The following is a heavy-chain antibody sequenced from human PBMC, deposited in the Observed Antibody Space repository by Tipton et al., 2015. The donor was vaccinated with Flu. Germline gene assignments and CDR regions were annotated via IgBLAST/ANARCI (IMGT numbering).Heavy chain of an antibody. CDR3: AKVIPEKVAGLDY. CDR2: ISGGGGGT. CDR1: GFTFSMYA. D-gene: IGHD6-19*01. V-gene: IGHV3-23*01. Sequence: SLRLSCAASGFTFSMYAMSWVRQAPGKRLEWISAISGGGGGTYYADSVKGRFTISRGNSRNTLYLRMNSLRAEDTAIYYCAKVIPEKVAGLDYWGQGTLVTVSS. J-gene: IGHJ4*02.